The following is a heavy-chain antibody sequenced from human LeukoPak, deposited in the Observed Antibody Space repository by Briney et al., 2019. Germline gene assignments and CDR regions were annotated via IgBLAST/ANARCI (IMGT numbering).Heavy chain of an antibody. Sequence: GASVKVSCKASGGTFSSYAISWVRQAPGQGLEWMGGIIPIFGTANYAQKFQGRVTITADESTSTAYMELNSLRSEDTAVYYCAREGDTAKLSNWFDPWGQGTLVTVSS. CDR3: AREGDTAKLSNWFDP. J-gene: IGHJ5*02. CDR1: GGTFSSYA. V-gene: IGHV1-69*01. CDR2: IIPIFGTA. D-gene: IGHD5-18*01.